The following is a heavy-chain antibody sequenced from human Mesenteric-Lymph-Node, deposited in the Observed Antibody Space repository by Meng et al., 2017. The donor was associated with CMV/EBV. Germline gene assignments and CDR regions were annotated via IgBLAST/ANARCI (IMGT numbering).Heavy chain of an antibody. CDR3: ARGHYDILTGWNFRMDV. V-gene: IGHV3-7*01. J-gene: IGHJ6*02. Sequence: GGSLRLSCKASEFTFSNYWMTWVRQAPGKGLEWVANIKQDGSKKYYGDSVKGRFTISRDNAKNSLDLQMSSLTAEDTAVYYCARGHYDILTGWNFRMDVWGQGTTVTVSS. CDR1: EFTFSNYW. CDR2: IKQDGSKK. D-gene: IGHD3-9*01.